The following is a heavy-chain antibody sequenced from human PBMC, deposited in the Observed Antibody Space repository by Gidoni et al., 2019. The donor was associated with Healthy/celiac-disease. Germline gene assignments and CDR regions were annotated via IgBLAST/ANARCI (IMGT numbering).Heavy chain of an antibody. CDR3: AKSKSGDYVPLDGY. D-gene: IGHD4-17*01. Sequence: QVQLVESGGGVVQPGRSLRLSCAASGFPFSSYGMHWVRQAPGKGLEWVAVISYDGSNKYYADSVKGRFTISRDNSKNTLYLQMNSLRAEDTAVYYCAKSKSGDYVPLDGYWGQGTLVTVSS. CDR2: ISYDGSNK. V-gene: IGHV3-30*18. CDR1: GFPFSSYG. J-gene: IGHJ4*02.